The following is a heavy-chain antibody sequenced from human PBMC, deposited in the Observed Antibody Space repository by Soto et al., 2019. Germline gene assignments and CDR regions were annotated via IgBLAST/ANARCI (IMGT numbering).Heavy chain of an antibody. J-gene: IGHJ4*02. CDR2: IYTSGST. Sequence: ETLSLTCTVSGGSIRSYYWSWIRQPAGKGLEWIGRIYTSGSTNYNPSLKSRVTMSVDTSKNQFSLKLRSVPAADTAVYYCASIPIGYVGPYFDSWGQETLVTVSS. CDR3: ASIPIGYVGPYFDS. D-gene: IGHD5-12*01. CDR1: GGSIRSYY. V-gene: IGHV4-4*07.